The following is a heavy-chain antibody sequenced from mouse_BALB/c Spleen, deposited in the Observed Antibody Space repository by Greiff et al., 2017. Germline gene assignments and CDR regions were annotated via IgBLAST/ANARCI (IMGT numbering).Heavy chain of an antibody. CDR2: INPDSSTI. V-gene: IGHV4-1*02. CDR1: GFDFSRYW. Sequence: DVMLVESGGGLVQPGGSLKLSCAASGFDFSRYWMSWVRQAPGKGLEWIGEINPDSSTINYTPSLKDKFIISRDNAKNTLYLQMSKVRSEDTALYYCARQPMGSSSWFAYWGQGTLVTVSA. D-gene: IGHD1-1*01. J-gene: IGHJ3*01. CDR3: ARQPMGSSSWFAY.